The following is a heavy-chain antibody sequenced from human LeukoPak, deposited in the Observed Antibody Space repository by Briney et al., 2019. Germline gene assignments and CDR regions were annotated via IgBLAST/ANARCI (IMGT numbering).Heavy chain of an antibody. D-gene: IGHD3-10*01. CDR1: GGSISSSSYY. CDR2: IYYSGST. CDR3: ARRPVGTGKNPSRKLLGEYYFDY. J-gene: IGHJ4*02. Sequence: PSETLSLTCTVSGGSISSSSYYWGWIRQPPGKGLECIGSIYYSGSTYYNPSLKSRVTISVDTSKNQFSLKLSSVTAADTAVYYCARRPVGTGKNPSRKLLGEYYFDYWGQGTLVTVSS. V-gene: IGHV4-39*01.